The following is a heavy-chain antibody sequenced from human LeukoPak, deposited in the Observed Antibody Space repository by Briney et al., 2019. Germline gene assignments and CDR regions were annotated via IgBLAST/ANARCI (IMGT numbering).Heavy chain of an antibody. Sequence: GASVKVSCKASGYTLNKFGMSWVCQAPGQGLEWLGWINTYNGNTKLGEKFQGRVTMTTDTSTSTAYMELRSLRSDDTAVYYCARDREGYSYGVDYFDYWGQGTLVTVSS. D-gene: IGHD5-18*01. CDR1: GYTLNKFG. CDR3: ARDREGYSYGVDYFDY. V-gene: IGHV1-18*01. J-gene: IGHJ4*02. CDR2: INTYNGNT.